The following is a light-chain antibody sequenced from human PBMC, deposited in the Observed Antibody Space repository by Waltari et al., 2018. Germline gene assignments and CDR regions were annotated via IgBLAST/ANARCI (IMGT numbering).Light chain of an antibody. J-gene: IGLJ3*02. V-gene: IGLV2-14*03. CDR3: SSYTSSSTLWV. CDR1: SSDVGGYNY. CDR2: DVS. Sequence: QSALTQPASVSGSPGQSITISCTGTSSDVGGYNYVSWYQQHPGKAPKLMSYDVSNRPSGVSNRFSCSKSGNTASLTISGLQAEDEADYYCSSYTSSSTLWVFGGGTKLTVL.